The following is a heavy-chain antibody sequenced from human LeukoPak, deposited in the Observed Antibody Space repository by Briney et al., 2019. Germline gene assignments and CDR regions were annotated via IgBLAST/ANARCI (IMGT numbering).Heavy chain of an antibody. CDR3: AKDPYYYDGSGRYYFDY. D-gene: IGHD3-22*01. J-gene: IGHJ4*02. Sequence: GGSLRLSCAASKFIFSDYYVSWIRQAPGKGLEWLSYISGGGETIYYADSVKGRFTISRDNSKNTLYLQMNSLRAEDTAVYYCAKDPYYYDGSGRYYFDYWGQGTLVTVSS. CDR2: ISGGGETI. V-gene: IGHV3-11*01. CDR1: KFIFSDYY.